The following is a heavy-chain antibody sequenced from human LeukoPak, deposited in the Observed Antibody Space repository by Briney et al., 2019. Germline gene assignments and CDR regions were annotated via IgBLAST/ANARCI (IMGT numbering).Heavy chain of an antibody. D-gene: IGHD3-16*01. CDR3: ATQTGGYYYYMDV. J-gene: IGHJ6*03. V-gene: IGHV3-74*01. Sequence: GGSLRLSCEASGFTFSSHWMHWVRQVPGKGLVWVARIRGDENEIDYADSVKGRFTISRDNAKNSLYLQMNSLRAEDTAVYYCATQTGGYYYYMDVWGKGTTVTVSS. CDR1: GFTFSSHW. CDR2: IRGDENEI.